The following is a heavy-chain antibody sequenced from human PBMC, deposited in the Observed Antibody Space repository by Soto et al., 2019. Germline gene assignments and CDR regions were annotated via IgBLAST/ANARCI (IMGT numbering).Heavy chain of an antibody. CDR2: IYSGGYT. CDR3: AREAIIVIAAPEYYFDY. D-gene: IGHD3-22*01. V-gene: IGHV3-66*01. Sequence: EVQLVESGGDLVQRGGSLRLFCAASGFDVSNTDMSWVRQAPGEGLEWVSVIYSGGYTNYADSVKGRFIVSRDSTKKTLYHQMDRLRAEDAAVYYGAREAIIVIAAPEYYFDYWGQGTLVTVSS. J-gene: IGHJ4*02. CDR1: GFDVSNTD.